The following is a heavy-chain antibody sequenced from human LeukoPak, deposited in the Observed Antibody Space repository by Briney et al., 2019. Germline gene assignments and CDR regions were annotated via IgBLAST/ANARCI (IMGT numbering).Heavy chain of an antibody. Sequence: ASVXXSCKASGYTFTTYGISWVRQARGQGLEWMGWISGYNGNTNYEQKFQGRVTMTTDTSTTTAYMELRTLTSDDTAVYYCARTCSASSTNCYTDFWGQGTLVTVSS. V-gene: IGHV1-18*01. D-gene: IGHD2-2*02. CDR1: GYTFTTYG. CDR2: ISGYNGNT. J-gene: IGHJ4*02. CDR3: ARTCSASSTNCYTDF.